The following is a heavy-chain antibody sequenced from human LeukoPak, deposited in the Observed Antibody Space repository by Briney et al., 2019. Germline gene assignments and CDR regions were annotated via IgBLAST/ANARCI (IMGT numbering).Heavy chain of an antibody. CDR1: GGSFSGYY. D-gene: IGHD6-19*01. V-gene: IGHV4-34*01. Sequence: SETLSLTCAVYGGSFSGYYWSWIRQPPGKGPEWIGEINHSGSTNYNPSLKSRVTILVDTSKNQFSLKLSSVTAADTAVYYCARGGGWYGSGKVDYWGQGTLVTVSS. CDR3: ARGGGWYGSGKVDY. J-gene: IGHJ4*02. CDR2: INHSGST.